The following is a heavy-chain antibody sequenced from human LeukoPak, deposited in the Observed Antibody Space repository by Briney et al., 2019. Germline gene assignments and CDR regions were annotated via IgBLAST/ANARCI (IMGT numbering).Heavy chain of an antibody. Sequence: PSETLSLTCTVSGDSISSGTYYWSWIRQPAGKGLEWIGRIDASGNPNYNPSLRSRLTMSVDTSKNQFSLNLRFVTAADTAVFYCARGFKYSTSSRLGYYYFYMDVWGIGTTVTVSS. D-gene: IGHD6-6*01. CDR3: ARGFKYSTSSRLGYYYFYMDV. V-gene: IGHV4-61*02. CDR1: GDSISSGTYY. J-gene: IGHJ6*03. CDR2: IDASGNP.